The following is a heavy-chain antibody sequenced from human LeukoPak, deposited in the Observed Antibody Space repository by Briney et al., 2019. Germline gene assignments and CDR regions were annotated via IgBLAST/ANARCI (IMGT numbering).Heavy chain of an antibody. CDR1: GGSISSYY. CDR2: IYYSGST. D-gene: IGHD2-2*02. J-gene: IGHJ4*02. V-gene: IGHV4-59*01. CDR3: ARDRGAIRY. Sequence: PETLSLTCTVSGGSISSYYWNWIRQPPGKGLEWIGYIYYSGSTNYNPSLKSRVTISVDTSKNQFSLKLSSVSAADTAVYYCARDRGAIRYWGQGTLVTVSS.